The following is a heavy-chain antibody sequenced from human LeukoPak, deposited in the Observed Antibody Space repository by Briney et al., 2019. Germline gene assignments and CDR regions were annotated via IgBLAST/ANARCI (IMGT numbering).Heavy chain of an antibody. D-gene: IGHD7-27*01. V-gene: IGHV1-8*02. J-gene: IGHJ4*02. CDR1: GYIFTNFC. Sequence: ASVKVSCKASGYIFTNFCIHWVRQATGQGLEWMGWMKSNNGHTGYAQKFQGRVTMTRDTSISTAYMELSSLTFEDTAVYYCARGPPNWGMVGYWGQGTLVTVSS. CDR3: ARGPPNWGMVGY. CDR2: MKSNNGHT.